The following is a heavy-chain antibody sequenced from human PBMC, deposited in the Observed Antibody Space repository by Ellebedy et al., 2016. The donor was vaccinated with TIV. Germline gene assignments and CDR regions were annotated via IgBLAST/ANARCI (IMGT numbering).Heavy chain of an antibody. CDR2: VSWDGTTT. J-gene: IGHJ6*02. D-gene: IGHD1-26*01. V-gene: IGHV3-43*01. Sequence: GGSLRLXXAASGFIFGDYRMHWVRQVPGKGLEWVSSVSWDGTTTHYADSVKGRFTVSRDNGKDSLYLQMNSLRTEDTALYYCAKARDGSYRNYYYGMDVWGQGTTVTVSS. CDR1: GFIFGDYR. CDR3: AKARDGSYRNYYYGMDV.